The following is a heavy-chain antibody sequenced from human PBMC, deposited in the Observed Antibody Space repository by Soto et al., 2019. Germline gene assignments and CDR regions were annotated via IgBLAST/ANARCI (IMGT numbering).Heavy chain of an antibody. CDR3: ARDKSTGTNRKWYIDY. CDR1: GSIFTGYG. J-gene: IGHJ4*02. V-gene: IGHV3-33*01. D-gene: IGHD1-1*01. CDR2: IWFDGSNK. Sequence: PGGSLRLSCAASGSIFTGYGMHWVRQAPGKGLEWVAVIWFDGSNKYYADSVKGRFTISRDNSKNMLYLQMNSLRVEDTAVYYCARDKSTGTNRKWYIDYWGQGTLVTVSS.